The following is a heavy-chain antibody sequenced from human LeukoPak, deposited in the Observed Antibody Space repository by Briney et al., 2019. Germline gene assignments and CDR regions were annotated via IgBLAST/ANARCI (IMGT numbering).Heavy chain of an antibody. CDR1: GYTFTSYA. CDR3: ARAASLDY. D-gene: IGHD2-2*01. V-gene: IGHV7-4-1*02. Sequence: GASVKVSCKASGYTFTSYAMNWVRQAPRQGLEWMGWINTNTGKPTYAQGFTGRFVFSLDSSVSTAYLQINSLNAEGTAVYYCARAASLDYWGQGTLVTVSS. J-gene: IGHJ4*02. CDR2: INTNTGKP.